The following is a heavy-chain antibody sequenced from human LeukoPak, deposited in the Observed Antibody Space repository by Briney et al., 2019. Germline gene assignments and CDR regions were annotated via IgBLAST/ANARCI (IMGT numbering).Heavy chain of an antibody. Sequence: GGSLGLSCAASAFTFSDYSMNWVRQAPGKGLEWASYISGRSSTIYYADSVKGRFTISRDNAKNLMYLQMNSLRAEDTAVYYCARDRIKSGSYYFDYWGQGTLVTVSS. D-gene: IGHD1-26*01. CDR3: ARDRIKSGSYYFDY. J-gene: IGHJ4*02. V-gene: IGHV3-48*01. CDR2: ISGRSSTI. CDR1: AFTFSDYS.